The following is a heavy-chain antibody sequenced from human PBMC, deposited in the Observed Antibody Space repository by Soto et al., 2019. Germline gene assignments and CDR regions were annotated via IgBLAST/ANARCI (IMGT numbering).Heavy chain of an antibody. Sequence: RGESLKISCKGSGDSFTSYWIGWVRQMPGKGLEWMGIIYPGDSDTRYSPSFQGQVTISADKSISTAYLQWSSLKASDTAMYYCARHPVRGYSYGKPYYYYGMDVWGQGTTVTVS. CDR3: ARHPVRGYSYGKPYYYYGMDV. CDR1: GDSFTSYW. J-gene: IGHJ6*02. D-gene: IGHD5-18*01. CDR2: IYPGDSDT. V-gene: IGHV5-51*01.